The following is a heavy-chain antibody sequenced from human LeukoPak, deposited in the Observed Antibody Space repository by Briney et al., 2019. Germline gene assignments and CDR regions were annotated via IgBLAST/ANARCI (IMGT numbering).Heavy chain of an antibody. J-gene: IGHJ4*02. V-gene: IGHV4-39*01. CDR2: IYYSGST. CDR3: ARLGVEMATSSWYYFDY. Sequence: SETLSLTCTVSGGSISSSSYYWGWIRQPPGKGLEWIGSIYYSGSTYYNPSLKSRVTISVDTSKNQFFLKLSSVTAADTAVYYCARLGVEMATSSWYYFDYWGQGTLVTVSS. CDR1: GGSISSSSYY. D-gene: IGHD5-12*01.